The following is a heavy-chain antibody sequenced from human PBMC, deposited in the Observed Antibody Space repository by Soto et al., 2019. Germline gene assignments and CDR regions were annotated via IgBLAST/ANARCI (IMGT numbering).Heavy chain of an antibody. J-gene: IGHJ6*02. CDR2: ISAYNGNT. V-gene: IGHV1-18*04. Sequence: QVQLVQSGAEVKKPGASVKVSCKASGYTFTSYGISWVRQAPGQGLEWMGWISAYNGNTNYAQKLQGRVTMTTDTYTSTAYMQLRSLRSDDTDVYYCARESRLILVGVPAANYGLDFWGQGTTVTVAS. D-gene: IGHD2-2*01. CDR1: GYTFTSYG. CDR3: ARESRLILVGVPAANYGLDF.